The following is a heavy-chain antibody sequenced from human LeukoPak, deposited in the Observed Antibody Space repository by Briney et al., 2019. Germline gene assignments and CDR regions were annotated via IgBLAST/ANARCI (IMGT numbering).Heavy chain of an antibody. V-gene: IGHV1-18*01. CDR2: ITAYNGNT. CDR1: GYTFNSYG. J-gene: IGHJ4*02. Sequence: VASVKVSCKASGYTFNSYGISWVRQAPGQGLEWMGWITAYNGNTNYEQNLQGRLSMTTDTSTSTAYMELRSLRSDDTAVYYCARGGATTTIDYWGQGILVTVSS. D-gene: IGHD5-12*01. CDR3: ARGGATTTIDY.